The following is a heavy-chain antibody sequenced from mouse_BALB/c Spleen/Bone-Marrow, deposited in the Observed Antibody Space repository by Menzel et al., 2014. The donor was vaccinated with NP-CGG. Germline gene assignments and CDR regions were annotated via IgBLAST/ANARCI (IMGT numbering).Heavy chain of an antibody. Sequence: QVQLQQSGAELVKPGASVKLSCKASGYTFTDYIIHWVKQRSGQGLEWIGWFYPGNGNIKFSEKFNDKATLTADKSSSTAYMELSRLTSEDSAVYFCARHFYGTLYFDYWGQGTTLTVSS. D-gene: IGHD1-1*01. J-gene: IGHJ2*01. CDR3: ARHFYGTLYFDY. V-gene: IGHV1-62-2*01. CDR2: FYPGNGNI. CDR1: GYTFTDYI.